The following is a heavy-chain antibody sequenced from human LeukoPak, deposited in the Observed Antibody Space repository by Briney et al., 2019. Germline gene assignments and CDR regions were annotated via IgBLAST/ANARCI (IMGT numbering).Heavy chain of an antibody. CDR3: ADSGSYSRGVGGY. J-gene: IGHJ4*02. CDR2: ISGSGGST. V-gene: IGHV3-23*01. CDR1: GFTFSSYA. Sequence: PGGSLRLSRAASGFTFSSYAMSWVRQAPGKGLEWVSAISGSGGSTYYADSVKGRFTISRDNSKNTLYLQMNSLRAEDTAVYYCADSGSYSRGVGGYWGQGTLVTVSS. D-gene: IGHD1-26*01.